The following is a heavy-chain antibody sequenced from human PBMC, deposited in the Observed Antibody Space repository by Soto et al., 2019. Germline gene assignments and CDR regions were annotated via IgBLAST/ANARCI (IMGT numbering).Heavy chain of an antibody. Sequence: QVQLVESGGGVVQPGRSLRLSCAASGFTFSSYGMLWVRQAPGKGLEWVAVIWYDGSEKYYADAVKGRFTISRDNSKNTVYLQMNSLRVEDTAMYYCTCQGGTGFPHDYWGQGTLVTVSS. V-gene: IGHV3-33*01. J-gene: IGHJ4*02. CDR3: TCQGGTGFPHDY. CDR1: GFTFSSYG. D-gene: IGHD3-10*01. CDR2: IWYDGSEK.